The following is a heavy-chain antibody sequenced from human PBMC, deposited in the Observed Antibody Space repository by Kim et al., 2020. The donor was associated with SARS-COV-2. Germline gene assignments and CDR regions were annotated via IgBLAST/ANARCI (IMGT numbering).Heavy chain of an antibody. CDR3: KDFGDYNYGVDV. V-gene: IGHV3-15*01. J-gene: IGHJ6*02. CDR2: IRSEPDGGTA. Sequence: GGSLRLSCRGSGFTFSNAWMDWVRQAPGRGLEWVGRIRSEPDGGTADYGAHVKGRFTISRDDSKNTIYLEMNSLKIEDTATYYCKDFGDYNYGVDVWGQGAAVVVS. CDR1: GFTFSNAW. D-gene: IGHD3-10*01.